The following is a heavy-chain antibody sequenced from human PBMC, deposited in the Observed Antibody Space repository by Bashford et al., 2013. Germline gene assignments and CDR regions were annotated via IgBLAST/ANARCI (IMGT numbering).Heavy chain of an antibody. Sequence: SETLSLTCTVSGGSISSSNDYWGWIRQSPGKGLEWIANIYYSGRTVYTGQTYYKPSLKSRATISVDTSRNQFSLKLKSVTAADTAIYYCARQKGYFDSWGQGTLVTVSS. V-gene: IGHV4-39*01. CDR2: IYYSGRTVYTGQT. CDR1: GGSISSSNDY. J-gene: IGHJ4*02. CDR3: ARQKGYFDS.